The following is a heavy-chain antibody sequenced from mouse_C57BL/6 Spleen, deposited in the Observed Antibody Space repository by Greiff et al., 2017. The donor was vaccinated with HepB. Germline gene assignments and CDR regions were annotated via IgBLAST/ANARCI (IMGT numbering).Heavy chain of an antibody. Sequence: VHVKQSGPELVKPGASVKMSCKASGYTFTDYNMHWVKQSHGKSLEWIGYINPNNGGTSYNQKFKGKATLTVNKSSSTAYMELRSLTSEDSAVYYCARPYDYDASFAYWGQGTLVTVSA. J-gene: IGHJ3*01. V-gene: IGHV1-22*01. CDR2: INPNNGGT. CDR1: GYTFTDYN. CDR3: ARPYDYDASFAY. D-gene: IGHD2-4*01.